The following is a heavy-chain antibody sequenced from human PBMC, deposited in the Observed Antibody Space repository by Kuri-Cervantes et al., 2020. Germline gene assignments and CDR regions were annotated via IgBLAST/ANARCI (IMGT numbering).Heavy chain of an antibody. D-gene: IGHD3-3*01. J-gene: IGHJ4*02. Sequence: ASVKVSCKASGYTFTGYYMHWVRQATGQGLEWMGWMNPNSGDTGYVQKFQGRVTMTRDTSINTAYMELSSLRFEDTAVYYCARSLGVDREPYWGQGTLVTVSS. V-gene: IGHV1-8*02. CDR3: ARSLGVDREPY. CDR1: GYTFTGYY. CDR2: MNPNSGDT.